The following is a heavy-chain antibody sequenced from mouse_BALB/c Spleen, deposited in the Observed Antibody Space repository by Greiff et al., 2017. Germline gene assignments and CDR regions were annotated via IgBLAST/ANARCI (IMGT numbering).Heavy chain of an antibody. Sequence: VQLQQSGPGLVAPSQSLSITCTVSGFSLTGYGVNWVRQPPGKGLEWLGMIWGDGSTDYNSALKSRLSISKDNSKSQVFLKMNSLQTDDTARYYCARSTMITTEDLYYAMDYWGQGTSVTVSS. J-gene: IGHJ4*01. CDR1: GFSLTGYG. CDR3: ARSTMITTEDLYYAMDY. V-gene: IGHV2-6-7*01. D-gene: IGHD2-4*01. CDR2: IWGDGST.